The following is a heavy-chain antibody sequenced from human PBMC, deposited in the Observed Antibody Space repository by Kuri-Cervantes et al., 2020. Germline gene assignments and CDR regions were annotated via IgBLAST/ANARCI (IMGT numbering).Heavy chain of an antibody. J-gene: IGHJ4*02. CDR2: ISYDGSNK. Sequence: GESLKISCAASGFTFSSYGMHWVRQAPGKGLEWVAVISYDGSNKYYADSVKGRFTISRDNSKNTLYLQMNSLRAEDTAVYYCAKESSSGWYYPDYWGQGTLVTVSS. D-gene: IGHD6-19*01. V-gene: IGHV3-30*18. CDR3: AKESSSGWYYPDY. CDR1: GFTFSSYG.